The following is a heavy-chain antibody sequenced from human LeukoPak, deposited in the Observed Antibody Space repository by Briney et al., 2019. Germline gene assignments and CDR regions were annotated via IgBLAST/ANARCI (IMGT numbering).Heavy chain of an antibody. CDR1: GYTFTSYY. J-gene: IGHJ6*02. D-gene: IGHD2-15*01. CDR2: INPSGGST. V-gene: IGHV1-46*01. CDR3: ARDFVVVVAATTYYYYGMDV. Sequence: GASVKVSCKASGYTFTSYYMHWVRQAPGQGLEWMGIINPSGGSTSYAQKFQGRVTMTRDTSTSTVYMELSSLRSEDTAVYYCARDFVVVVAATTYYYYGMDVWGQGTTVTVSS.